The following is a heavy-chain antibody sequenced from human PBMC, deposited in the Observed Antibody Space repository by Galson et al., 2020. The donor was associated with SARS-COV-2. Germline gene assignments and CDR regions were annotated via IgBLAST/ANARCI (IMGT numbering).Heavy chain of an antibody. CDR3: ARTGTYCGGDCYSGGTDY. CDR2: ISGSGGST. D-gene: IGHD2-21*02. V-gene: IGHV3-23*01. CDR1: GFTFSSYA. Sequence: GGSLRLSCAASGFTFSSYAMSWVRQAPGKGLEWVSAISGSGGSTYYVDSVKGRFTISRDNSKNTLYLQMNSLRAEDTAVYYCARTGTYCGGDCYSGGTDYWGQGTLVTVSS. J-gene: IGHJ4*02.